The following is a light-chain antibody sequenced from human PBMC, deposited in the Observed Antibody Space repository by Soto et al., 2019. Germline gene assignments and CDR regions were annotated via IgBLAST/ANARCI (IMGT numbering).Light chain of an antibody. V-gene: IGLV4-69*01. Sequence: QLVLTQSPSASASLGASVKLTCTLSSGHSSYAIAWHQQQPEKGPRYLMKLYSDGGHSKGGGIPDCFSGSSSGAERYLTISSLQSEDEADYYCQTWGTGPWVFGGGTKLTVL. CDR3: QTWGTGPWV. J-gene: IGLJ3*02. CDR1: SGHSSYA. CDR2: LYSDGGH.